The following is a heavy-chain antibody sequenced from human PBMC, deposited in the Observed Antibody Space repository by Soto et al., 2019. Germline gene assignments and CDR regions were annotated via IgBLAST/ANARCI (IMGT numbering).Heavy chain of an antibody. Sequence: QAQLVQSGAEVKKPGSSVKVSCKASGGTFNSYAISWVRQAPGQGLEWMGGIIPIFGTANYAQKFQGRVTITADESTSTVSMELSGLRSEDTAVYYCARVGCSVTSCYSQWFDPWGQGTLVTVSS. CDR1: GGTFNSYA. V-gene: IGHV1-69*01. J-gene: IGHJ5*02. D-gene: IGHD2-2*01. CDR3: ARVGCSVTSCYSQWFDP. CDR2: IIPIFGTA.